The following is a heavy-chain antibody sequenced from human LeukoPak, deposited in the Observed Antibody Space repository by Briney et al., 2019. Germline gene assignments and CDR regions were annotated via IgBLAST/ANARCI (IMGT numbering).Heavy chain of an antibody. CDR2: MYISGET. CDR3: ASGIQTEGNNF. D-gene: IGHD4-23*01. J-gene: IGHJ4*02. CDR1: GGSISSYY. V-gene: IGHV4-4*07. Sequence: PSETQSLTCTVSGGSISSYYWTWIRQPAGKGLEWVGRMYISGETNYNPSLKNRATLSLDTSKNQFSLKLRSLTAADTAVYYCASGIQTEGNNFWGQGTLVTVSS.